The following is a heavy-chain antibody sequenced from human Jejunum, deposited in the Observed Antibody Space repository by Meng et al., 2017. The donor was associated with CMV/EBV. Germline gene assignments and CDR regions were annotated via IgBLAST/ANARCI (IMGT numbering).Heavy chain of an antibody. V-gene: IGHV3-74*03. D-gene: IGHD6-6*01. CDR3: AREQSSSYAFDI. CDR2: MKNDGGTT. CDR1: GWPFSDYE. J-gene: IGHJ3*02. Sequence: SGWPFSDYEIQWGRQTAGKGLVGVSRMKNDGGTTVYADSVKGRFTISRDNAKNTLSLQMNSLRGEDTAVYYCAREQSSSYAFDIWGQGTVVTVSS.